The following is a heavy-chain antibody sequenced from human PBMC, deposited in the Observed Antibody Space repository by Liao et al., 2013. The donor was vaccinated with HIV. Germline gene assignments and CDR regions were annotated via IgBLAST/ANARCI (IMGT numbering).Heavy chain of an antibody. CDR3: ARSYYDILTGYVFDY. CDR1: GGSISSSSYY. Sequence: QVQLQESGPGLVKPSQTLSLTCSVSGGSISSSSYYWSWIRQPAGKGLEWIGRIHTSGTTNYNPSLKSRVTILVDTSKNQFSLKLSSVTAADTAVYYCARSYYDILTGYVFDYWGQGTLVIVS. V-gene: IGHV4-61*02. J-gene: IGHJ4*02. CDR2: IHTSGTT. D-gene: IGHD3-9*01.